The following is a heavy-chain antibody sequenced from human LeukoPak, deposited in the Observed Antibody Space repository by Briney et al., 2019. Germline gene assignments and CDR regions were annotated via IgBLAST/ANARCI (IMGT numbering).Heavy chain of an antibody. Sequence: GGSLRLSCAASGFTFRSYAIHWVRQAPGKGLEWVAIVWYDGSNKYYGDSAKGRFTISRDNSKNTLYLEMNSLRAEDTAVYYCARDHYDSAEFDYWGQGTLVTVSS. D-gene: IGHD3-22*01. CDR2: VWYDGSNK. V-gene: IGHV3-33*08. J-gene: IGHJ4*02. CDR3: ARDHYDSAEFDY. CDR1: GFTFRSYA.